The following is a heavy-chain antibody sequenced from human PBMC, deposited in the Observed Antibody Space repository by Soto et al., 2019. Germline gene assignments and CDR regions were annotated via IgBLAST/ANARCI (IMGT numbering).Heavy chain of an antibody. CDR3: ASRVGGYFEY. Sequence: PSETLSLTCAVSARSISSVSSSWSWIRQPPGKGLEWIGYIYHSGSTYSNPSLKRRVTISIDRSKNQFSLKLSSVTAADTAVYYCASRVGGYFEYWGQGTLVTVSS. CDR1: ARSISSVSSS. V-gene: IGHV4-30-2*01. CDR2: IYHSGST. J-gene: IGHJ4*02. D-gene: IGHD6-19*01.